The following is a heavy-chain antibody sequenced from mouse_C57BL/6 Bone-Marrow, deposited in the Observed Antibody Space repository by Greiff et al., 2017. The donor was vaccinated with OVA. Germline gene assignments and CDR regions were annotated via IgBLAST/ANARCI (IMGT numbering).Heavy chain of an antibody. Sequence: QVQLQQSGAELVRPGTSVKMSCKASGYTFTNYWIGWAKQRPGHGLEWIGDIYPGGGYPNYNEKFKGKATLTADKSSSTAYMQFSSLTSEDSAIYYCARSADYPFFDYWGQGTTLTVSS. CDR3: ARSADYPFFDY. CDR1: GYTFTNYW. J-gene: IGHJ2*01. V-gene: IGHV1-63*01. D-gene: IGHD2-4*01. CDR2: IYPGGGYP.